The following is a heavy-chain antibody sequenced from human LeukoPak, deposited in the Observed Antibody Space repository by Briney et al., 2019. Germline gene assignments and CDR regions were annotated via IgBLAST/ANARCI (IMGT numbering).Heavy chain of an antibody. D-gene: IGHD6-19*01. CDR2: INPNSRGT. CDR1: GYTFTGYY. V-gene: IGHV1-2*02. CDR3: ASFAGYSSGWYRGNFDY. Sequence: ASVKVSCKASGYTFTGYYIHWVRQAPGQGLEWMGWINPNSRGTNYEQKFQGRVTMTRDTSISTAYMELSRLRSDDTAVYYCASFAGYSSGWYRGNFDYWGQGTLVTVSS. J-gene: IGHJ4*02.